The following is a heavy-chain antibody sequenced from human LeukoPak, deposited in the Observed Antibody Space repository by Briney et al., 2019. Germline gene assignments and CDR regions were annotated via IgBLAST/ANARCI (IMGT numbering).Heavy chain of an antibody. Sequence: SETLSLTCTVSGGSISSYYWSWIRQPPGKGLEWIGYIYYSGSTNYNPSLKSRVTISVDTSKNQFSLKLSSVTAADTAVYYCARDTRNYYYYCMDVWGKGTTVTVSS. D-gene: IGHD6-6*01. V-gene: IGHV4-59*01. CDR3: ARDTRNYYYYCMDV. J-gene: IGHJ6*03. CDR2: IYYSGST. CDR1: GGSISSYY.